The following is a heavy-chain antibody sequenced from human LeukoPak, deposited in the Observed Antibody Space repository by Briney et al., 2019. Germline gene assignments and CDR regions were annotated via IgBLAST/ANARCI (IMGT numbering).Heavy chain of an antibody. V-gene: IGHV4-59*08. D-gene: IGHD2-8*01. CDR1: GGSTCSYF. CDR2: IYYSGRT. CDR3: ARNTDGLGYFPD. J-gene: IGHJ1*01. Sequence: SETLSDTCTVSGGSTCSYFSSWIRQPPGKGLEWIGYIYYSGRTKYNPSLKSRVTISVDTSKNQFSLKLSSVTAADTAVYYCARNTDGLGYFPDSGQATLVTVSS.